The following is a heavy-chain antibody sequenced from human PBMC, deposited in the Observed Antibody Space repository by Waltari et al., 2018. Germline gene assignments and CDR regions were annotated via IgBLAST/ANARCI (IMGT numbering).Heavy chain of an antibody. Sequence: QVQLQESGPGLVKPSETLSLTCAVSGYSISSGYYWGWLRQPPGKGLEWIGSIYHSGSTYYNPSLKSRVTISVDTSKNQFSLKLSSVTAADTAVYYCAGGSGYQYYFDYWGQGTLVTVSS. J-gene: IGHJ4*02. D-gene: IGHD3-22*01. CDR2: IYHSGST. CDR3: AGGSGYQYYFDY. V-gene: IGHV4-38-2*01. CDR1: GYSISSGYY.